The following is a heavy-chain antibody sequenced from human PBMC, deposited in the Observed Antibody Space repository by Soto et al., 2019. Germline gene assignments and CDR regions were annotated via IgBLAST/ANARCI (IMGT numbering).Heavy chain of an antibody. V-gene: IGHV1-69*02. J-gene: IGHJ3*02. CDR2: IIPILGIA. D-gene: IGHD2-21*01. Sequence: QVQLVQSGAEVKKPGSSVKVSCKASGGTFSSYTISWVRQAPGQGLEWMGRIIPILGIANYAQKFQGRVTITADKSTSTAYMALSSLRSEDTAVYYCASPDCYNYESSAFDIWCQGTMVTVSS. CDR1: GGTFSSYT. CDR3: ASPDCYNYESSAFDI.